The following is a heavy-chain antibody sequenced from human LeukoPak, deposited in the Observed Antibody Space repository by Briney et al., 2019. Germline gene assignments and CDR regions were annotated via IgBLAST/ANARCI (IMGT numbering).Heavy chain of an antibody. Sequence: GGSLRLSCASSQFTLSYYPMHWVRQAPGKGLEWLALISSDGTNQYYAYSVKGRFTISRDSRKNTLYLQMDSLKPEDTAVYYCATSTRGYTYTLDYWGQGTLVTVSS. J-gene: IGHJ4*02. CDR3: ATSTRGYTYTLDY. D-gene: IGHD5-12*01. CDR1: QFTLSYYP. V-gene: IGHV3-30*04. CDR2: ISSDGTNQ.